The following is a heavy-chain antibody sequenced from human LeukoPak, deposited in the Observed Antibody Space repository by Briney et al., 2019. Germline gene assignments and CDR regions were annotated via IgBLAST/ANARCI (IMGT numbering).Heavy chain of an antibody. J-gene: IGHJ4*02. Sequence: SVKVSCKASGGTFSSYAISWVRQAPGQGLEWMGGIIPIFGTANYAQKFQGRVTITTDESTSTAYMKLSSLRSEDTAVYYCARGDYYDSSGYNFDYWGQGTLVTVSS. D-gene: IGHD3-22*01. CDR1: GGTFSSYA. CDR2: IIPIFGTA. CDR3: ARGDYYDSSGYNFDY. V-gene: IGHV1-69*05.